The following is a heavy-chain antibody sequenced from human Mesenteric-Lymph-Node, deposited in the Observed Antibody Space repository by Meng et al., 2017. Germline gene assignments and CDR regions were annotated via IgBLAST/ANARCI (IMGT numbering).Heavy chain of an antibody. J-gene: IGHJ4*02. CDR1: GDTVSFNTAL. D-gene: IGHD1-26*01. CDR2: TYYRSRWHD. V-gene: IGHV6-1*01. CDR3: ASTENHF. Sequence: QVQLQLSGPGLVRPSQTPSLTCAISGDTVSFNTALWNWIRQSPSRGLEWLGRTYYRSRWHDDYVVSVQGRITVTPDTSKNQFSLRLNSVTPEDTAVYYCASTENHFWGQGTLVTVSS.